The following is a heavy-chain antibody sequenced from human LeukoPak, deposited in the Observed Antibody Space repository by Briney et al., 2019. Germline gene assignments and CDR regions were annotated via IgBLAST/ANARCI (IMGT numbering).Heavy chain of an antibody. CDR2: ISSSSSYI. CDR3: ARALVGRSGYYYDY. J-gene: IGHJ4*02. Sequence: PGGSLRLSCAASGFTFSIYSMNWVRQAPGKGLEWVSSISSSSSYIYYADSVKGRFTISRDNAKNSLYLQMNSLRAEDTAVYYCARALVGRSGYYYDYWGQGTLVTVSS. CDR1: GFTFSIYS. V-gene: IGHV3-21*01. D-gene: IGHD3-3*01.